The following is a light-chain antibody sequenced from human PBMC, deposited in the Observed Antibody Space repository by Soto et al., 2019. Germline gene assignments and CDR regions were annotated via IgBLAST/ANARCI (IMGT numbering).Light chain of an antibody. V-gene: IGLV2-11*01. CDR1: SSDVGGYNY. J-gene: IGLJ3*02. Sequence: QSALTQPRSVSGSPGQSVTISCTGTSSDVGGYNYVSWYQQHPGKAPKLMIYDVSKRPSGVPDRFSGSKSGNTASLTISGLQAADEADYYCISYAGSWVFVGGTKLTVL. CDR2: DVS. CDR3: ISYAGSWV.